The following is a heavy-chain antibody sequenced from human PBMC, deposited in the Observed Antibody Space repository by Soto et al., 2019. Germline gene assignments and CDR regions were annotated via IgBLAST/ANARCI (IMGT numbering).Heavy chain of an antibody. CDR3: AKAPTYDYYYYMDV. CDR2: IFYSGST. CDR1: GGSISTSRSY. J-gene: IGHJ6*03. V-gene: IGHV4-39*01. Sequence: SETLSLTCSVSGGSISTSRSYWAWIRQPPGKGLEWLANIFYSGSTFYNPSLASRVSVSVDTSKNEFSLKLRSVTAADTAVYYCAKAPTYDYYYYMDVWGKGTTVTVSS.